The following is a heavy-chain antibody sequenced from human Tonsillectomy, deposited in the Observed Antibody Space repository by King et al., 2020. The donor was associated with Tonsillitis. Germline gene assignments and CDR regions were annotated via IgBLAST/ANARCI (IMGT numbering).Heavy chain of an antibody. J-gene: IGHJ3*02. D-gene: IGHD3-22*01. CDR2: ISSSSSYT. CDR1: GFTFSDYY. CDR3: AREGAENYDSSDYYSPGDAFDI. V-gene: IGHV3-11*06. Sequence: VQLVESGGGLVKPGGSLRLSCAASGFTFSDYYMSWIRQAPGKGLEWVSYISSSSSYTNYADSVKGRFTISRDNTNNSLYLQMNSLRAEDTAVYYCAREGAENYDSSDYYSPGDAFDIWGQGTMVTVSS.